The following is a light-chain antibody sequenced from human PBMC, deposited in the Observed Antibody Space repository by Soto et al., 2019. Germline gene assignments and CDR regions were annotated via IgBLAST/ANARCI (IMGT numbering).Light chain of an antibody. CDR3: QQYGSFPMYT. CDR1: QSVSSSY. V-gene: IGKV3-20*01. CDR2: GAS. J-gene: IGKJ2*01. Sequence: EIVLTQSPGTLSLSPGERATLSCRASQSVSSSYLAWYQQKPGQAPRLLIYGASSRATGIPDRFSGSGSGTDFTLTISRLEPEDLAVYYCQQYGSFPMYTFGQGTKLEIK.